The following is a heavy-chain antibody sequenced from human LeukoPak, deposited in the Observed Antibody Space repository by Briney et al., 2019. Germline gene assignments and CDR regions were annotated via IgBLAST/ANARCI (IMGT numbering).Heavy chain of an antibody. CDR2: IKQDGSEK. D-gene: IGHD2-2*01. J-gene: IGHJ6*04. CDR3: ARDETDIVVVPAAMRGRYYYGMDV. V-gene: IGHV3-7*03. CDR1: GFTSSSYW. Sequence: GGSLRLSCAASGFTSSSYWMSWVRQAPGKGLEWVANIKQDGSEKYYVDSVKGRFTISRDNAKNSLYLQMNSLRAEDTAVYYCARDETDIVVVPAAMRGRYYYGMDVWGKGTTVTVSS.